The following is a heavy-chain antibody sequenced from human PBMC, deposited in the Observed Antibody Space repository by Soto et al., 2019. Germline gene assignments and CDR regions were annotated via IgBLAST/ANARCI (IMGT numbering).Heavy chain of an antibody. Sequence: ASVKVSCKASGYTFTSYGISWVRQAPGQGLEWMGWISAYNGNTNYAQKLQGRVTMTTDTSTSTAYMELRSLRSDDTAVYYCAREGVTMVRGVRSDYWGQGTLVTFSS. V-gene: IGHV1-18*01. D-gene: IGHD3-10*01. CDR1: GYTFTSYG. J-gene: IGHJ4*02. CDR2: ISAYNGNT. CDR3: AREGVTMVRGVRSDY.